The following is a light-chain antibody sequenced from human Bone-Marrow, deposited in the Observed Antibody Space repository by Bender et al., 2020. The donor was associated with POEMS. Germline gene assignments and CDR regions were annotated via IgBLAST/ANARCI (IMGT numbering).Light chain of an antibody. CDR2: SSH. Sequence: QSVLTQPPSASGTPGQRVTISCSGGSSNIGAHAVNWYQHLPGTAPKLLIYSSHRRPSEVPDRFSGSRSGTSASLAISGLQSEDEADYYCSSWTTNVTTVLFGGGTKLTVL. V-gene: IGLV1-44*01. J-gene: IGLJ2*01. CDR1: SSNIGAHA. CDR3: SSWTTNVTTVL.